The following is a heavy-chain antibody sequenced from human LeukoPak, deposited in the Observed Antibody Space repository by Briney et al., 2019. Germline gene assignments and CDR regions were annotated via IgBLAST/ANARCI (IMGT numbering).Heavy chain of an antibody. CDR3: ARQDYCSSTSCYGFYYYYYMDV. CDR1: GYTFTSYY. CDR2: INTNTGNP. D-gene: IGHD2-2*01. Sequence: ASVKVSCKASGYTFTSYYMHWVRQAPGQGLEWMGWINTNTGNPTYAQGFTGRFVFSLDTSVSTAYLQISSLKAEDTAVYYCARQDYCSSTSCYGFYYYYYMDVWGKGTTVTVSS. J-gene: IGHJ6*03. V-gene: IGHV7-4-1*02.